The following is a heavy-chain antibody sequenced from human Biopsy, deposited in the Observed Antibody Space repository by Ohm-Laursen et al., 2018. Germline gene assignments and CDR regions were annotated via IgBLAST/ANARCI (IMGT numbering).Heavy chain of an antibody. V-gene: IGHV3-23*01. D-gene: IGHD3-22*01. J-gene: IGHJ5*02. CDR2: ITSSGDTT. CDR1: ESTFRSHW. CDR3: ARMDYYDGNINPNWFDP. Sequence: SLRLSCAASESTFRSHWMDWVRQAPGKGLEWVSAITSSGDTTYYSDSVKGRFTISRDSSKNTLHLQMNSLRADDTAVYYCARMDYYDGNINPNWFDPWGQGTLVTVSS.